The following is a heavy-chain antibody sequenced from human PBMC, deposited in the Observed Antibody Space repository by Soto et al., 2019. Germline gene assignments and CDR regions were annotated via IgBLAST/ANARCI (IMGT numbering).Heavy chain of an antibody. CDR3: ARLEKWYYNYYSLDV. CDR1: GYSFTTYW. CDR2: IDPGDSST. J-gene: IGHJ6*02. V-gene: IGHV5-10-1*01. Sequence: GESLKISCQGSGYSFTTYWISWVRQMPGKGLEWMGKIDPGDSSTNYSPSFRGHITISVDRSINTAHLQFSSLKAADTAVYYCARLEKWYYNYYSLDVWGQGTMVTVSS. D-gene: IGHD1-26*01.